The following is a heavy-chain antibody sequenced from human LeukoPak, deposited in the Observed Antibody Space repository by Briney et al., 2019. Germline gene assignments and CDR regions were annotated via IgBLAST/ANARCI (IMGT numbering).Heavy chain of an antibody. CDR3: ARDLRDIVVVPAAYRFDY. D-gene: IGHD2-2*01. CDR1: GYTFTSYG. CDR2: ISAYNGNT. J-gene: IGHJ4*02. Sequence: GASVKVSCKASGYTFTSYGISWVRQSPGQGLEWIGWISAYNGNTNYAQKLQGRVTMTTDTSTSTAYMELRSLRSDDTAVYYCARDLRDIVVVPAAYRFDYWGQGTLVTVSS. V-gene: IGHV1-18*01.